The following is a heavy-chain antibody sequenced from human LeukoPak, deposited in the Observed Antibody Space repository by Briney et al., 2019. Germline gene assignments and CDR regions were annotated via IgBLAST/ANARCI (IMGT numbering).Heavy chain of an antibody. Sequence: SETLSLTCAVDGGSFSGYYWSWIRQPPGKGLEWIGEINHSGSTNYNPSLKSRVTISVDTSKNQFSLKLSSVTAADTAVYYCARRTVRSIAARPNFDYWGQGTLVTVSS. J-gene: IGHJ4*02. D-gene: IGHD6-6*01. CDR1: GGSFSGYY. V-gene: IGHV4-34*01. CDR3: ARRTVRSIAARPNFDY. CDR2: INHSGST.